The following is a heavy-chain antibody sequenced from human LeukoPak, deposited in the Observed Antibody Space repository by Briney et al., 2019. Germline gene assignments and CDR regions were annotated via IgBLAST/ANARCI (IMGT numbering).Heavy chain of an antibody. D-gene: IGHD3-16*02. J-gene: IGHJ6*02. CDR1: GYTFTSYD. Sequence: ASVKVSCKASGYTFTSYDINWVRQAPGQGLEWMGWMNPNSSKVGYAQKFQGRVTMTRNTSIRTAYLELSSPRSEDTAVYYCARSRTFGGVIVIPYYYYAMDVWGQGTTVTVSS. CDR2: MNPNSSKV. CDR3: ARSRTFGGVIVIPYYYYAMDV. V-gene: IGHV1-8*01.